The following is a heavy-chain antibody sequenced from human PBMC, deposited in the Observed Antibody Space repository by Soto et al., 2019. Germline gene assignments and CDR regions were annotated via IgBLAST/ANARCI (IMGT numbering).Heavy chain of an antibody. J-gene: IGHJ4*02. Sequence: QVQLVESGGGVVQPGRSLRLSCAASGFTFSSYGMHWVRQAPGKGLEWVAVIWYDGSNKYYAESVKGRFAMSRDNSKNTLYLQMNSLRAEDTAVYYFPRWGIAAGDYWGQGTLVTVSS. CDR2: IWYDGSNK. CDR1: GFTFSSYG. CDR3: PRWGIAAGDY. D-gene: IGHD6-13*01. V-gene: IGHV3-33*01.